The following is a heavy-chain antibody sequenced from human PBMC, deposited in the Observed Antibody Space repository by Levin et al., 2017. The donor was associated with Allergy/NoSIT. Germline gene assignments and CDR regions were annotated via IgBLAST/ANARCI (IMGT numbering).Heavy chain of an antibody. Sequence: GGSLRLSCAASGFTFSDYYMSWIRQAPGKGLEWVSYISSSSSYTNYADSVKGRFTISRDNTKNSLYLQMNSLRAEDTAVYYCASGNWEYSSSWGLIDYWGQGTLVTVSS. V-gene: IGHV3-11*03. D-gene: IGHD6-13*01. CDR3: ASGNWEYSSSWGLIDY. J-gene: IGHJ4*02. CDR2: ISSSSSYT. CDR1: GFTFSDYY.